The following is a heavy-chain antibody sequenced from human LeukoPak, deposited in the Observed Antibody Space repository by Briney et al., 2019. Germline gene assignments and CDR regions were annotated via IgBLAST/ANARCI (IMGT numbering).Heavy chain of an antibody. Sequence: PSETLSLTCAVYGGSFSGYYWSWIRQPPGKGLEWIGEINHSGSTNYNPSLKSRVTISVDTSKSQFSLKLSSVTAADTAVYYCARGSLAAAIDYWGQGTLVTVSS. D-gene: IGHD6-13*01. V-gene: IGHV4-34*01. CDR3: ARGSLAAAIDY. CDR2: INHSGST. CDR1: GGSFSGYY. J-gene: IGHJ4*02.